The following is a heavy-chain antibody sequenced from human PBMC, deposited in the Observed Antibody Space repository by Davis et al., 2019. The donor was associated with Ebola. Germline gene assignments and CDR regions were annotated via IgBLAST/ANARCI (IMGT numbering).Heavy chain of an antibody. V-gene: IGHV3-30*02. D-gene: IGHD4-17*01. J-gene: IGHJ4*02. CDR3: AKDREGYGDSLLAY. CDR2: VWNDGSHE. Sequence: PGGSLRLSCVASGFAFSSYGMHWVRQAPGKGPEWVALVWNDGSHEAYADSVKGRFTIPRDNSKNTLYLQMNSLRAEDTAVYYCAKDREGYGDSLLAYWGQGTLVTVSS. CDR1: GFAFSSYG.